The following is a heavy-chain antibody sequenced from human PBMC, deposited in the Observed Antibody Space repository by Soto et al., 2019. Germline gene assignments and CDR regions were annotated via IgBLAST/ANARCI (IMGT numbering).Heavy chain of an antibody. CDR1: GFTFSSYD. Sequence: GGSLRLSCAASGFTFSSYDMHWVRQATGKGLEWVSAIGTAGDTYYPGSVKGRFTISRENAKNSLYLQMNSLRAGDTAVYYCARARWMFATYYFDYWGQGTLVTVSS. CDR2: IGTAGDT. D-gene: IGHD2-15*01. V-gene: IGHV3-13*01. J-gene: IGHJ4*02. CDR3: ARARWMFATYYFDY.